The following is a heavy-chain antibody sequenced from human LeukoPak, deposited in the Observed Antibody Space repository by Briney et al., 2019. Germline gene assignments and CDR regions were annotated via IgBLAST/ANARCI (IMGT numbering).Heavy chain of an antibody. CDR1: GGTFSSYA. Sequence: GSSVKVSCKASGGTFSSYAISWVRQAPGQGLEWMGRIIPILGIANYAQKFQGRVTITADKSTSTAYMELSSLRSGDTAVYYCARVGWFGEFRLDYWGQGTLVTVSS. V-gene: IGHV1-69*04. J-gene: IGHJ4*02. CDR3: ARVGWFGEFRLDY. D-gene: IGHD3-10*01. CDR2: IIPILGIA.